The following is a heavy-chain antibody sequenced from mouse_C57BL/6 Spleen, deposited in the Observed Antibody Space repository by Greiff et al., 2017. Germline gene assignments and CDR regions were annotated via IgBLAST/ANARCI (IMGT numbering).Heavy chain of an antibody. J-gene: IGHJ4*01. CDR1: GYTFTDYY. CDR2: INPNNGGT. Sequence: VQLQQSGPELVKPGASVKISCKASGYTFTDYYMAWVKQSRGKRLEWIGDINPNNGGTIYNQKFKGKATMTVDKSSSTAYKELRSLTSEDTAVYYGARSGTFYYAMDYWGQGTSVTVSS. D-gene: IGHD4-1*01. V-gene: IGHV1-18*01. CDR3: ARSGTFYYAMDY.